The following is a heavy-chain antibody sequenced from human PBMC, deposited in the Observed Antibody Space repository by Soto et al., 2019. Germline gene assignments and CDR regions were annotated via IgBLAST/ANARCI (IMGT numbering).Heavy chain of an antibody. Sequence: EVQLVESGGGSVQPGRSLRLSCAASGFSFDDYGMHWVRQGPGKGLEWVSGISWNSGDIYYADSVKGRFTISRYNANRSLYLQMNSLRTEDTALYYCAKDNDLDRDGPFDYWGHGILVTVSS. CDR2: ISWNSGDI. CDR1: GFSFDDYG. J-gene: IGHJ4*01. CDR3: AKDNDLDRDGPFDY. V-gene: IGHV3-9*01. D-gene: IGHD2-2*03.